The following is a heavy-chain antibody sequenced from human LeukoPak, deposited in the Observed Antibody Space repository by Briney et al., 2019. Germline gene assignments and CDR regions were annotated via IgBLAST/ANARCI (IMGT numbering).Heavy chain of an antibody. D-gene: IGHD4-11*01. CDR2: ISAYNGNT. V-gene: IGHV1-18*01. CDR3: ARRRTSNYGPNYYYYYGMDV. CDR1: GYTFTSYG. Sequence: ASVRVSCKASGYTFTSYGISWVRQAPGQGLEWMGWISAYNGNTNYAQKLQGRVTMTTDTSTSTAYMELRSLRSDDTAVYYCARRRTSNYGPNYYYYYGMDVWGQGTTVTVSS. J-gene: IGHJ6*02.